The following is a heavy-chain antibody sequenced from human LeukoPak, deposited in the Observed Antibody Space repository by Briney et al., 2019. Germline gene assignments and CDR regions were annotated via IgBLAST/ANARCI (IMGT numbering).Heavy chain of an antibody. Sequence: GGSLRLSCAASGFTFSGYAMSWVRQAPGKGLEWVAVISYDGSNKYYADSVKGRFTISRDNSKNTLYLQMNSLRAEDTAVYYCAKDLYLTGYSFDYWGQGTLVTVSS. CDR1: GFTFSGYA. D-gene: IGHD3-9*01. J-gene: IGHJ4*02. CDR2: ISYDGSNK. CDR3: AKDLYLTGYSFDY. V-gene: IGHV3-30*18.